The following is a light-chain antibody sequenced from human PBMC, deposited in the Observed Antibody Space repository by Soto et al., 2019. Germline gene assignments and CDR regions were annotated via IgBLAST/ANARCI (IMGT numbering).Light chain of an antibody. CDR3: QQYNNWPLA. J-gene: IGKJ1*01. CDR2: GVS. Sequence: EVVLTQSPGTLSLSPGERATLSCRASQSVSGSDLAWYQQKPGQAPRLLISGVSNRATGTPARFSGSGSGTEFTLTISSLQSEDFAVYYCQQYNNWPLAFGQGTKVEIK. V-gene: IGKV3D-15*01. CDR1: QSVSGSD.